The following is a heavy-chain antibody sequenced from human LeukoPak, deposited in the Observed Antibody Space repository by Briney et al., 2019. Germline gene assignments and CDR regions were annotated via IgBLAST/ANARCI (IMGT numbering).Heavy chain of an antibody. J-gene: IGHJ4*02. CDR2: IWNAGTDT. D-gene: IGHD3-16*01. CDR3: VGDTPPGGDFYLDY. Sequence: GGSLRLSCAASGFSFSTYGMHWVRQAPGKGLEWVALIWNAGTDTYYADSVKGRFTISRDNSKNTLYLQMNSLRAEDTAVYYCVGDTPPGGDFYLDYWGQGTLVIVSS. V-gene: IGHV3-33*01. CDR1: GFSFSTYG.